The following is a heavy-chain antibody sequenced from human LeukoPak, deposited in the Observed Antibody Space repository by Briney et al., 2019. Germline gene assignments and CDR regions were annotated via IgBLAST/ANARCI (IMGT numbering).Heavy chain of an antibody. CDR3: ARDRRIRGFYMDV. J-gene: IGHJ6*03. V-gene: IGHV3-30*04. CDR2: ISYDGSNK. Sequence: GRSLRLSCAASGFTFSSYAMHWVRQAPGKGLEWVAVISYDGSNKYYADSVKGRFTISRDNSKNTLYLQMNSLRAEGTAVYYCARDRRIRGFYMDVWGKGTTVTVSS. D-gene: IGHD2-15*01. CDR1: GFTFSSYA.